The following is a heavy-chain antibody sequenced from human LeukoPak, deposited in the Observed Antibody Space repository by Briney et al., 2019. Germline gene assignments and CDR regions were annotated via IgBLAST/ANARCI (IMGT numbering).Heavy chain of an antibody. V-gene: IGHV4-59*01. CDR1: GGSISSYY. Sequence: PSETLSLTCTVSGGSISSYYWTWIRQPPGKGLEWIGYVYYNGNTNYNPSLKSRITISVDTSENQFSLRLKSVTTADTAVYYCARGPLSSRTTWTWFDTWGQGTLVTVSS. J-gene: IGHJ5*02. D-gene: IGHD3/OR15-3a*01. CDR3: ARGPLSSRTTWTWFDT. CDR2: VYYNGNT.